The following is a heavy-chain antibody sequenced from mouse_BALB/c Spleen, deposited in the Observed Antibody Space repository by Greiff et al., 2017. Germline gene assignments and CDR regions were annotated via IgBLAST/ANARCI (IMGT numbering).Heavy chain of an antibody. V-gene: IGHV2-9*02. J-gene: IGHJ3*01. CDR2: IWAGGST. D-gene: IGHD2-1*01. CDR1: GFSLTSYG. CDR3: ASLYGNYEGFAY. Sequence: VQLVESGPGLVAPSQSLSITCTVSGFSLTSYGVHWVRQPPGKGLEWLGVIWAGGSTNYNSALMSRLSISKDNSKSQVFLKMNSLQTDDTAMYYCASLYGNYEGFAYWGQGTLVTVSA.